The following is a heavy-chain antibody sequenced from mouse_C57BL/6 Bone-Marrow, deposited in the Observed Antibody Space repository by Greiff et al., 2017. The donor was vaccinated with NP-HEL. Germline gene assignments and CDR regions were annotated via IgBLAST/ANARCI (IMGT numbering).Heavy chain of an antibody. D-gene: IGHD2-2*01. CDR2: ISDGGSYT. CDR3: ARGGYDGFDY. V-gene: IGHV5-4*01. Sequence: EVQLQESGGGLVKPGGSLKLSCAASGFTFSSYAMSWVRQTPEKRLEWVATISDGGSYTYYPDNVKGRFTISRDNAKNNLYLQMSHLKSEDTAMYYCARGGYDGFDYWGQGTTLTVSS. CDR1: GFTFSSYA. J-gene: IGHJ2*01.